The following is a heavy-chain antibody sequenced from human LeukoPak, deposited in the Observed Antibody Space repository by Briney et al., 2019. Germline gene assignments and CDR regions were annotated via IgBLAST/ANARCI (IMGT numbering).Heavy chain of an antibody. D-gene: IGHD6-13*01. CDR2: ISGSGGST. CDR3: AKDRAAASERVDY. CDR1: GFTFSSYA. Sequence: GXSLRLSCAASGFTFSSYAMSWVRQAPGKGLEWVSAISGSGGSTYYADSVKGRSTISRDNSKNTLYLQMNSLRAEDTAVYYCAKDRAAASERVDYWGQGTLVTVSS. V-gene: IGHV3-23*01. J-gene: IGHJ4*02.